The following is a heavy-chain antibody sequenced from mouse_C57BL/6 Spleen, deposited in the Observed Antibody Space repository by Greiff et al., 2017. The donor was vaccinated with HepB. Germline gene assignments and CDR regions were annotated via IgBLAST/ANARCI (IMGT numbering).Heavy chain of an antibody. CDR2: IHPNSGST. CDR3: ARGLRRDFDY. J-gene: IGHJ2*01. CDR1: GYTFTSYW. Sequence: QVQLQQPGAELVKPGASVKLSCKASGYTFTSYWMHWVKQRPGQGLERIGMIHPNSGSTNYNEKFKSKATLTVDKSSSTAYMQLSSLTSEDSAVYHCARGLRRDFDYWGQGTTLTVSS. V-gene: IGHV1-64*01. D-gene: IGHD2-4*01.